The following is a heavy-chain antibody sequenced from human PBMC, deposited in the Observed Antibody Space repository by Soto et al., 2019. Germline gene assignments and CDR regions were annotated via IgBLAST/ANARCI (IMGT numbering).Heavy chain of an antibody. V-gene: IGHV2-5*02. J-gene: IGHJ5*02. D-gene: IGHD3-22*01. CDR3: AHSLIGYYYDSSGSNWFDP. Sequence: QITLKESGPTLVKPTQTLTLTCTFSGFALSTSGVGVGWIRQPPGKALEWLALIYWDDDKRYSPSLKSRLTITKDTSKNQVVHTMTNMDPVDTATYYCAHSLIGYYYDSSGSNWFDPWGQGTLVIVSS. CDR1: GFALSTSGVG. CDR2: IYWDDDK.